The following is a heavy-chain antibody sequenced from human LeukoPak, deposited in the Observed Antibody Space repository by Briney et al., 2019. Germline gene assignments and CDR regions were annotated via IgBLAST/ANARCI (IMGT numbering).Heavy chain of an antibody. D-gene: IGHD1-26*01. CDR2: IALSSTSI. J-gene: IGHJ4*02. Sequence: GGSLRLSCAASGFIFRSTAMNWVRQTPWKGLEWLSYIALSSTSISYADSVKGRFTISRDNGKNSLYLQMDSLRAEDTAVYYCARSRSGNYFDSWGQGTLVTVSS. CDR1: GFIFRSTA. V-gene: IGHV3-48*01. CDR3: ARSRSGNYFDS.